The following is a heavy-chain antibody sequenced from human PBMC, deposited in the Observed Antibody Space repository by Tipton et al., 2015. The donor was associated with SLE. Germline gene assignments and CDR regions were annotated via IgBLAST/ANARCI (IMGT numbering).Heavy chain of an antibody. Sequence: GSLRLSCAASGFTFSTYSMNWVRQAPGKGLEWVSYISTSGTIYYADSVKGRFTISRDNAKNLLYLQMNSLRAEDTAVYYCARDRTYYHFWSGYYLFDYWGQGTLVTVSS. V-gene: IGHV3-48*01. CDR3: ARDRTYYHFWSGYYLFDY. CDR2: ISTSGTI. J-gene: IGHJ4*02. D-gene: IGHD3-3*01. CDR1: GFTFSTYS.